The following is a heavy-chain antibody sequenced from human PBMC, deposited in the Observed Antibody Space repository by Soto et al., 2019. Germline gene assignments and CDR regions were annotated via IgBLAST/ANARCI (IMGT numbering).Heavy chain of an antibody. Sequence: GGSLRLSCAASGFTFSNAWMNWVRQAPGKGLEWVGRIKSKTDGGTTDYAAPVKGRFTISRDDSKNTRYLQMNSLKTEDTAVYYCTGVAATQGGYYYGMDVWGQGTTVTVSS. CDR1: GFTFSNAW. D-gene: IGHD2-15*01. CDR3: TGVAATQGGYYYGMDV. J-gene: IGHJ6*02. CDR2: IKSKTDGGTT. V-gene: IGHV3-15*07.